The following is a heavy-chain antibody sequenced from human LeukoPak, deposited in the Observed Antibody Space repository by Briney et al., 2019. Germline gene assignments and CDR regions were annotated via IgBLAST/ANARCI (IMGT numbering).Heavy chain of an antibody. V-gene: IGHV4-59*01. CDR3: ARWEEMATIFDY. D-gene: IGHD5-24*01. CDR2: IYYSGST. CDR1: GGSISSYY. J-gene: IGHJ4*02. Sequence: SETLSLTCTVSGGSISSYYWSWIRQPPGKGLEWIGCIYYSGSTNYNPSLKSRVTISVDTSKNQFSLKLSSVTAADTAVYYCARWEEMATIFDYWGQGTLVTVSS.